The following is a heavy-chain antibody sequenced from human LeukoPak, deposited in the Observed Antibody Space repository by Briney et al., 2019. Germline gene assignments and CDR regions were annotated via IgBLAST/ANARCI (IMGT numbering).Heavy chain of an antibody. D-gene: IGHD6-13*01. CDR1: GFTLTSDS. V-gene: IGHV3-48*01. CDR2: ISSGATTT. CDR3: AKGYSNTWNFDY. Sequence: PGGSLRLSCAASGFTLTSDSMNWVRQAPGKGLEWISYISSGATTTYYADSVKGRFTISRDNSKNTLYLQMNSLRADDTAVYYCAKGYSNTWNFDYWGQGTLVTVSS. J-gene: IGHJ4*02.